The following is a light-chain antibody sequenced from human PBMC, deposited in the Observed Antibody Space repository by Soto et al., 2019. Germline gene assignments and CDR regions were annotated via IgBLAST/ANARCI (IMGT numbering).Light chain of an antibody. CDR2: DVS. CDR1: SSDVGGYND. Sequence: QSALTQPASVSGSPGQSITISCTGTSSDVGGYNDVSWYQQHPGKAPKLMIYDVSNRPSGVSNRFSGSKSGNTASLTISGLQAEEEADYYCSSYTSSSFYVFGTGTKVTVL. J-gene: IGLJ1*01. CDR3: SSYTSSSFYV. V-gene: IGLV2-14*01.